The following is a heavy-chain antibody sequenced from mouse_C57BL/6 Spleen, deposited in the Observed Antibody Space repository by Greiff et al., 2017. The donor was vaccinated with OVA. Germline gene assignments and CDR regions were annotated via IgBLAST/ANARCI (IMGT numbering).Heavy chain of an antibody. D-gene: IGHD2-4*01. CDR2: IRSKSNNYAT. V-gene: IGHV10-1*01. Sequence: DVKLVESGGGLVQPKGSLKLSCAASGFSFNTYAMNWVRQAPGKGLEWVARIRSKSNNYATYYADSVKDRFTISRDDSESMLYLQMNNLKTEDTAMYYCVRHRYYDYDGGFAYWGQGTLVTVSA. CDR1: GFSFNTYA. J-gene: IGHJ3*01. CDR3: VRHRYYDYDGGFAY.